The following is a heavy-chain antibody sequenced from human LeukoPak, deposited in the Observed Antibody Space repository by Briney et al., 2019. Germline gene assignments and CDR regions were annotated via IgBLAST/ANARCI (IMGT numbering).Heavy chain of an antibody. Sequence: PSETLSLTCAVYGVSFSGYYWSWIRQPPGKGLEWIGEINHSGSTNYNPSLKSRVTISVDTSKDQFSLKLSSVTAADTAVYYCARGIAGSSSWDAFDYWGQGTLVTVSS. CDR1: GVSFSGYY. J-gene: IGHJ4*02. CDR2: INHSGST. CDR3: ARGIAGSSSWDAFDY. V-gene: IGHV4-34*01. D-gene: IGHD6-13*01.